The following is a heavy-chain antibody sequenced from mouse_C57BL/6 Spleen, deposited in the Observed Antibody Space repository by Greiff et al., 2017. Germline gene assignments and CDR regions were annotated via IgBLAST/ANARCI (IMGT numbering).Heavy chain of an antibody. CDR3: ARHEPHYYGNSDFDY. Sequence: QVQLQQSGAELVKPGASVKLSCNASGYTFTECTNHWVKQRFGQGLVWIGWFYPGRGSIKYNEKFKDKATLTADKSSSTVFMEISRLTSADSAVYYCARHEPHYYGNSDFDYWGTGTTLTVSS. V-gene: IGHV1-62-2*01. CDR2: FYPGRGSI. CDR1: GYTFTECT. J-gene: IGHJ2*01. D-gene: IGHD2-1*01.